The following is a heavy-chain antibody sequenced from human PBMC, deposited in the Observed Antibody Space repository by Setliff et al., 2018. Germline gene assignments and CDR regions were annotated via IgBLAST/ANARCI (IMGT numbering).Heavy chain of an antibody. CDR2: LYSSGST. CDR1: GGSISSGPYY. Sequence: TLSLTCTVSGGSISSGPYYWNWFRQPAGKGLEWIGRLYSSGSTNYNPSLKSRVTISVDTSKNQFSLKLSSVTAADTAVYYCASTDWGWGYYFDYWGQGTLGTVS. J-gene: IGHJ4*02. V-gene: IGHV4-61*02. CDR3: ASTDWGWGYYFDY. D-gene: IGHD7-27*01.